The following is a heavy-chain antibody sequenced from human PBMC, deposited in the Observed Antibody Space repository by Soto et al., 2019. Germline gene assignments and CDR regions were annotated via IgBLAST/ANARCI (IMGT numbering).Heavy chain of an antibody. CDR3: ARVMYWTNYYYGMDV. Sequence: SETLSLTCTVSGGSISSGGYYWSWIRQHPGKGLEWIGYIYYSGSTYYNPSLKSRVTISVDTSKNQFSLKLSSVTAADTAVYYCARVMYWTNYYYGMDVWGQGTTVTVS. V-gene: IGHV4-31*03. CDR2: IYYSGST. CDR1: GGSISSGGYY. J-gene: IGHJ6*02. D-gene: IGHD2-15*01.